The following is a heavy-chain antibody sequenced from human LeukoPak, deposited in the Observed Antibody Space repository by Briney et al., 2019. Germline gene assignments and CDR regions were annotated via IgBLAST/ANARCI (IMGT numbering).Heavy chain of an antibody. CDR2: ISTDGSST. CDR1: GFTFRSYW. J-gene: IGHJ4*02. CDR3: VRGNFDGGIDH. Sequence: PGGSLRLSCAASGFTFRSYWMHWVRQAPGKGLVWVSRISTDGSSTKYADFVEGRFTISRDNAKNTLYLQMNSLRAGDTAAYYCVRGNFDGGIDHWGRGTLVTVSP. V-gene: IGHV3-74*01.